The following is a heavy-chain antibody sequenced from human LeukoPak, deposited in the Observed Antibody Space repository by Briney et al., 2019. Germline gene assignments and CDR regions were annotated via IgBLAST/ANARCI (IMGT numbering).Heavy chain of an antibody. Sequence: ASVKVSCKASGYTFTSYDINWVRQATGQGLEWMGWLNPNSGNTGYAQKFQGRVTMTRNTSISTAYMEQSSLRSEDTAVYYCGRGRDLVWVGESRGWFDPWGQGTLVTVSS. D-gene: IGHD3-10*01. CDR1: GYTFTSYD. V-gene: IGHV1-8*01. J-gene: IGHJ5*02. CDR3: GRGRDLVWVGESRGWFDP. CDR2: LNPNSGNT.